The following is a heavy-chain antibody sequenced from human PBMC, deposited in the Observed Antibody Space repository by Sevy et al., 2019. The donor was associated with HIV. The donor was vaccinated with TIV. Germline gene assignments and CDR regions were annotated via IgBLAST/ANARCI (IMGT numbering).Heavy chain of an antibody. D-gene: IGHD1-1*01. CDR1: GFTFTSYS. J-gene: IGHJ1*01. V-gene: IGHV3-30-3*01. CDR2: ISYDATNK. Sequence: GGSLRLSCAASGFTFTSYSMHWVRQAPGKGLEWVATISYDATNKQYADSVKGRFTISRDNSRNSLFLQMNSLRSEDTTVYYCALERLSSNVAEYVQNWGQGTLVTVSS. CDR3: ALERLSSNVAEYVQN.